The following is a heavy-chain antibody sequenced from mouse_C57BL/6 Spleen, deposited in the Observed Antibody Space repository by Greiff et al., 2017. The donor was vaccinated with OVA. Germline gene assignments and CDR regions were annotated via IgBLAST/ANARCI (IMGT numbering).Heavy chain of an antibody. CDR3: TAYGNAAGFAY. Sequence: EVQLQQSGAELVRPGASVKFSCTASGFNINDSYMHWVQQRPEQGLEWIGRIDPEDGDTDYAPKFQGKATMTADTSSNTAYLQLSSLTSEDTAVYYCTAYGNAAGFAYWGQGTLVTVSA. CDR1: GFNINDSY. CDR2: IDPEDGDT. J-gene: IGHJ3*01. D-gene: IGHD2-1*01. V-gene: IGHV14-1*01.